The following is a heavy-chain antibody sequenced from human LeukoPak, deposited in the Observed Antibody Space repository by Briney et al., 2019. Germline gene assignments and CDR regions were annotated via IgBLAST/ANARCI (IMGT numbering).Heavy chain of an antibody. CDR2: IYYSGST. J-gene: IGHJ5*02. CDR3: ARTSPSSGWFDP. D-gene: IGHD6-19*01. V-gene: IGHV4-59*01. Sequence: SETLSLTCTVSGGSISSYYWSWIRQPPGKGLEWIGYIYYSGSTNYDPSLKSRVTISVDTSKNQFSLKLSSVTAADTAVYYCARTSPSSGWFDPWGQGTLVTVSS. CDR1: GGSISSYY.